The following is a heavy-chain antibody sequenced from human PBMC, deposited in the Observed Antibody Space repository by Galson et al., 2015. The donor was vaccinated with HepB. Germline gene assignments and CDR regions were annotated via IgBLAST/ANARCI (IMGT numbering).Heavy chain of an antibody. J-gene: IGHJ3*02. CDR2: IRSKANSYAT. CDR3: TRHAPSRYDFWSDDAFDI. D-gene: IGHD3-3*01. V-gene: IGHV3-73*01. CDR1: GFTFSGSA. Sequence: SLRLSCAASGFTFSGSAMHWVRQASGKGLEWVGRIRSKANSYATAYAASVKGRFTISRDDSKNTAYLQMNSLKTEDTAVYYCTRHAPSRYDFWSDDAFDIWGQGTMVTVSS.